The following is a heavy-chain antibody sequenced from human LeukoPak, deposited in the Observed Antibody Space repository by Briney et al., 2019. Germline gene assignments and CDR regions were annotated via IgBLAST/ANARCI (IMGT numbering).Heavy chain of an antibody. Sequence: SVKVSCKASGGTFSSYAISWVRQAPGQGLEWMGGIIPIFGTANYAQKFQGRVTITADESTSTAYMELSSLRSEDTAVYYCAGDYRYGYPSSWYHLVQIDLWGQGILVTVSS. V-gene: IGHV1-69*13. J-gene: IGHJ4*02. CDR3: AGDYRYGYPSSWYHLVQIDL. CDR1: GGTFSSYA. CDR2: IIPIFGTA. D-gene: IGHD6-13*01.